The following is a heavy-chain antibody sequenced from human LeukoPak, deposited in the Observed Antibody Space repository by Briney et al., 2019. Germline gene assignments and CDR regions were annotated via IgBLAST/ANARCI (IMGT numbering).Heavy chain of an antibody. CDR1: GGTFSSYA. CDR3: ASSPYYDFWSGIPGYFDY. J-gene: IGHJ4*02. D-gene: IGHD3-3*01. Sequence: GASVKVSCKASGGTFSSYAISWVRQAPGQGLEWMGGIIPIFGTANYAQEFQGRVTITADESTSTAYMELSSLRSEDTAVYYCASSPYYDFWSGIPGYFDYWGQGTLVTVSS. V-gene: IGHV1-69*13. CDR2: IIPIFGTA.